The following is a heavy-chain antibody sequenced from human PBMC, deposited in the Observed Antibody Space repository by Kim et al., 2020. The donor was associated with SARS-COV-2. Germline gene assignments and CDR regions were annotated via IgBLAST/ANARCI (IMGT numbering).Heavy chain of an antibody. D-gene: IGHD3-22*01. CDR3: ARGLYYYDSSGSLKYYFDY. CDR1: GGSFSGYY. CDR2: INHSGST. Sequence: SETLSLTCAVYGGSFSGYYWSWIRQPPGKGLEWIGEINHSGSTNYNPSLKSRVTISVDTSKNQFSLKLSSVTAADTAVYYCARGLYYYDSSGSLKYYFDYWGQGTLVTVSS. J-gene: IGHJ4*02. V-gene: IGHV4-34*01.